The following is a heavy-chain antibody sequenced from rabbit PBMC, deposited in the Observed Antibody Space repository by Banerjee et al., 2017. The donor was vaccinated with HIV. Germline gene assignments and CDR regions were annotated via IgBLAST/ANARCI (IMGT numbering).Heavy chain of an antibody. D-gene: IGHD6-1*01. CDR2: ISGGNSGST. CDR1: GFDFSSYYY. J-gene: IGHJ4*01. V-gene: IGHV1S40*01. CDR3: ARGGYYTYGYTGYAYAMDYFSL. Sequence: QSLEESGGDLVKPGASLTLTCTASGFDFSSYYYMCWVRQAPGKGLEWIACISGGNSGSTYYASWAKGRFTISSASSTTVTLQMTSLTAADTATYFCARGGYYTYGYTGYAYAMDYFSLWGQGTLVTVS.